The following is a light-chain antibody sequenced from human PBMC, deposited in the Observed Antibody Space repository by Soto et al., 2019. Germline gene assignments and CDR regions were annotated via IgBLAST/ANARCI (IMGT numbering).Light chain of an antibody. V-gene: IGKV3-20*01. Sequence: EIVLTQSPGTLSLSPGERATLSCRASQSVSKYLAWYQQKPGQAPRVLIYGASSRATGIPDRFSGSGSGTDFTLTISRLEPEDFAVYYCQHYAGSPWTFGQGTKVEI. CDR3: QHYAGSPWT. CDR1: QSVSKY. CDR2: GAS. J-gene: IGKJ1*01.